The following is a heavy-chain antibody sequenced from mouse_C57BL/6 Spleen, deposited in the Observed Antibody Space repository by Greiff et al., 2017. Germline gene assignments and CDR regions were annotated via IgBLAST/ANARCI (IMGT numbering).Heavy chain of an antibody. CDR3: ARPLYNYYAMDY. V-gene: IGHV5-12*01. D-gene: IGHD1-1*01. Sequence: EVKVEESGGGLVQPGGSLKLSCAASGFTFSDYYMYWVRQTPEKRLEWVAYISNGGGSTYYPDTVKGRFTISRDNAKNTLYLQMSRLKSEDTAMYYCARPLYNYYAMDYWGQGTSVTVSS. CDR1: GFTFSDYY. J-gene: IGHJ4*01. CDR2: ISNGGGST.